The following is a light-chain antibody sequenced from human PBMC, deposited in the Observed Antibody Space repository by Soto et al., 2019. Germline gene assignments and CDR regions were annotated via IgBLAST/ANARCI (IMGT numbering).Light chain of an antibody. CDR1: QSVSSN. CDR3: QQYNNWPQT. J-gene: IGKJ1*01. CDR2: GAS. Sequence: EIVLMQAAATLSMSPGERATLSCRASQSVSSNLAWYQQKPGQAPRLLIYGASTRAPGIPARFSGSGSGTEFTLTISSLQSEDFAVYYCQQYNNWPQTFGQGTKVDIK. V-gene: IGKV3-15*01.